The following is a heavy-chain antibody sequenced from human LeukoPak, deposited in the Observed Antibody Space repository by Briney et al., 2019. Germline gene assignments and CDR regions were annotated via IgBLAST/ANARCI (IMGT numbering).Heavy chain of an antibody. Sequence: PGGSLRLSCAASGFTFNSYWMYWARQAPGKGLEWVASINHNGNVNYYVDSVRGRFTASRDNAKNSVNLQMNSLRVEDTAVYYCARWRGRQSEFDYWGQGTLVTVSS. CDR1: GFTFNSYW. CDR2: INHNGNVN. D-gene: IGHD1-1*01. V-gene: IGHV3-7*01. CDR3: ARWRGRQSEFDY. J-gene: IGHJ4*02.